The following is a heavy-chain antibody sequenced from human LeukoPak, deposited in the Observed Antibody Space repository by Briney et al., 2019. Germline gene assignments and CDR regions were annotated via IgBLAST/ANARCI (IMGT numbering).Heavy chain of an antibody. CDR3: ARLWFGKLSLSSYYMDV. V-gene: IGHV4-34*01. D-gene: IGHD3-10*01. CDR1: GESFSGYY. Sequence: SETLSLTCAVYGESFSGYYWSWIRQPPGKGLEWIGEINHSGSTNYNPSLKSRVTISVDTSKNQFSLKLSSVTAADTAVYYCARLWFGKLSLSSYYMDVWGKGTTVTISS. CDR2: INHSGST. J-gene: IGHJ6*03.